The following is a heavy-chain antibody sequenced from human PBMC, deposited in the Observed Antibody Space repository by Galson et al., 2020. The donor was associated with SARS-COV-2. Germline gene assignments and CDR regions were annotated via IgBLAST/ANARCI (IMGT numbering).Heavy chain of an antibody. CDR1: GFTFSTYA. J-gene: IGHJ6*03. CDR2: ISCSGVST. Sequence: GGSLRLSCAGSGFTFSTYAMSWVRQAPGKGLEWVSAISCSGVSTYYADSVKVRFTISRDNSKNTLYLQMNSLRAEDTAIYYCASQRWAAGTYYHYYMDVWGKGTTVTVSS. CDR3: ASQRWAAGTYYHYYMDV. V-gene: IGHV3-23*01. D-gene: IGHD6-13*01.